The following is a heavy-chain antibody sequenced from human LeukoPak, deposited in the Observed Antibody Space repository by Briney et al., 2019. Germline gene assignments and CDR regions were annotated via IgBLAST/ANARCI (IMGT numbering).Heavy chain of an antibody. CDR1: GFTFSSYG. CDR3: AKDRRLAAFDY. D-gene: IGHD6-25*01. V-gene: IGHV3-23*01. CDR2: ISGSGGST. Sequence: GGSLRLSCAASGFTFSSYGMSWVRQAPGKGLEWVSAISGSGGSTYYADSVKGRSTISRYNSKNTLYLQMNSLRAEDTAVYFCAKDRRLAAFDYGGQGTLVTVSS. J-gene: IGHJ4*02.